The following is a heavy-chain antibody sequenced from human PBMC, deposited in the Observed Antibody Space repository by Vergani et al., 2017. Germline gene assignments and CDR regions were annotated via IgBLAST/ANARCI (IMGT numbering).Heavy chain of an antibody. Sequence: EVQLVQSGAEVKKPGEPLKIFCQISGYSLTNYWIGWVRQMPGKGLEWMGIIHPADSDTRYSPSFQGQVTISVDKSISTAYLQRSSLRASDSAMYYCARLYGRDSSGSKYFDYWGQGTLVTVSS. CDR3: ARLYGRDSSGSKYFDY. CDR1: GYSLTNYW. D-gene: IGHD3-22*01. J-gene: IGHJ4*02. V-gene: IGHV5-51*01. CDR2: IHPADSDT.